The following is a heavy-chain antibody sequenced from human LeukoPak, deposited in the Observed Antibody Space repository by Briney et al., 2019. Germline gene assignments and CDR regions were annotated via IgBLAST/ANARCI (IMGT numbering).Heavy chain of an antibody. V-gene: IGHV3-30*14. Sequence: GRSLRLSCAASGFTLSSYAMHWVRQAPGKGLEWVAVISYDGSNKYYADSVKGRFTISRDNSKNTLYLQMNSLRAEDTAVYYCARESPRYCSGGSCYSKKPYYYYYGMDVWGQGTTVTVSS. D-gene: IGHD2-15*01. CDR1: GFTLSSYA. CDR2: ISYDGSNK. CDR3: ARESPRYCSGGSCYSKKPYYYYYGMDV. J-gene: IGHJ6*02.